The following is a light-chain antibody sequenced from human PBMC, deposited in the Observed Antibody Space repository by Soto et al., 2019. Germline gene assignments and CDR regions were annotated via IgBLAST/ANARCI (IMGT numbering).Light chain of an antibody. CDR3: ISYTSTTTFEV. CDR2: EVS. Sequence: QSVLTQPASVSGSPGQSITISCTGTSSDVGGYNYVSWYQHHPGKAPKLVIYEVSNRPSGVSNRFSGSKSGNTASLTISGLQAEDEADYYCISYTSTTTFEVFGGGTKLTVL. V-gene: IGLV2-14*01. CDR1: SSDVGGYNY. J-gene: IGLJ3*02.